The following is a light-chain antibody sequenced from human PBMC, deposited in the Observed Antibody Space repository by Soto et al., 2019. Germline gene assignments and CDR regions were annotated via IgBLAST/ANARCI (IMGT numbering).Light chain of an antibody. J-gene: IGKJ1*01. V-gene: IGKV1-5*03. CDR3: QQYDTYWT. Sequence: DIHMTHSPSTLSLSLVDRVIITCRASESISNWLAWYQQKPGKAPNLLIYKASSLKSGVPLRFSGSGSGTEFTLTINSLQPDDFATYYCQQYDTYWTFGQGTKVDI. CDR1: ESISNW. CDR2: KAS.